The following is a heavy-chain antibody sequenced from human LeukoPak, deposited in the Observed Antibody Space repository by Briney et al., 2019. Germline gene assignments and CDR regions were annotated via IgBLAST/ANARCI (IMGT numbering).Heavy chain of an antibody. Sequence: SETLSLTCAVSGASISGSGYYWGWIRQPPVKGLEWIGSIHYSRSTYYNPSLHSEVTIAVETPKNQFSLKLSSVTAADKAVYYCARSCRILDIVATIRARLGGNGFDIWGQGTMVTVSS. J-gene: IGHJ3*02. CDR2: IHYSRST. CDR1: GASISGSGYY. D-gene: IGHD5-12*01. V-gene: IGHV4-39*07. CDR3: ARSCRILDIVATIRARLGGNGFDI.